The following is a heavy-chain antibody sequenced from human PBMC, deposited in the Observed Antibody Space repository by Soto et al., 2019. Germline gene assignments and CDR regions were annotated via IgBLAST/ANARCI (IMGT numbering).Heavy chain of an antibody. V-gene: IGHV1-8*01. J-gene: IGHJ6*03. CDR2: MNPNSGNT. CDR3: ARGRGYAYYYYYYMDV. Sequence: ASVKVSCKAPGYTFTSYDINWVRQATGQGLEWMGWMNPNSGNTGYAQKFQGRVAMTRNTSISTAYIELSSLRSEDTAVYYCARGRGYAYYYYYYMDVWGKGTTVTVSS. D-gene: IGHD2-2*01. CDR1: GYTFTSYD.